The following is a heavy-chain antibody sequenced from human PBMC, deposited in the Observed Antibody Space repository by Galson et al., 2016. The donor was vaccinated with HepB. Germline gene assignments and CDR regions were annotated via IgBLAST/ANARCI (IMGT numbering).Heavy chain of an antibody. J-gene: IGHJ4*02. V-gene: IGHV1-46*01. Sequence: SVKVSCKASGYSFTTYHMHWVRQAPGQGLEWMGMINPSGGTTTYAQRFLDRVTLTRDTSTRTVYMELRSVRSEDTAVYFCARDRSGYTYGSSGFGYWGQGTLVTVSS. CDR3: ARDRSGYTYGSSGFGY. D-gene: IGHD5-18*01. CDR1: GYSFTTYH. CDR2: INPSGGTT.